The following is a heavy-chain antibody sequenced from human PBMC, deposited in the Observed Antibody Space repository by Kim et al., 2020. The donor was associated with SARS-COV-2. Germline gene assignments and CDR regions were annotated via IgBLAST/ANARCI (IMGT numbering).Heavy chain of an antibody. CDR1: GYTFTSYA. CDR3: ARASTNFPQYIVVVPAADDAFDI. CDR2: INAGNGNT. D-gene: IGHD2-2*01. V-gene: IGHV1-3*01. Sequence: ASVKVSCKASGYTFTSYAMHWVRQAPGQRLEWMGWINAGNGNTKYSQKFQGRVTITRDTSASTAYMELSSLRSEDTAVYYCARASTNFPQYIVVVPAADDAFDIWGQGTMVTVSS. J-gene: IGHJ3*02.